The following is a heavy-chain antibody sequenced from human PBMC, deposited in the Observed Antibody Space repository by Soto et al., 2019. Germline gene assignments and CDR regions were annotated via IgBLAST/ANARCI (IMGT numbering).Heavy chain of an antibody. CDR3: AKYQDDISWVVIIRNYYYYYMDV. V-gene: IGHV3-23*01. CDR1: GFTFSSYA. CDR2: ISGSGGST. J-gene: IGHJ6*03. Sequence: EVQLLESGGGLVQPGGSLRLSCAASGFTFSSYAMSWVRQAPGKGLEWVSAISGSGGSTYYADSVKGRFTISRDNSKNTLYLQMNSLIAEDTAVYYCAKYQDDISWVVIIRNYYYYYMDVWGKGTTVTVSS. D-gene: IGHD3-3*01.